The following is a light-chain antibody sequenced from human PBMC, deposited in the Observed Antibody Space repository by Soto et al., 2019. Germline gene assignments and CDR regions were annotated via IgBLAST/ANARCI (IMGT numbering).Light chain of an antibody. Sequence: EIVMTQSPATLSVSPGERATLSCRASHSVSSSHLAWYQQKPGQAPRLLISGASSRATGIPDRFTGSGSGTDFTLTISRLEPEDFAVYYCHHYGGSPITFGQGTRLEIK. J-gene: IGKJ5*01. CDR2: GAS. V-gene: IGKV3-20*01. CDR1: HSVSSSH. CDR3: HHYGGSPIT.